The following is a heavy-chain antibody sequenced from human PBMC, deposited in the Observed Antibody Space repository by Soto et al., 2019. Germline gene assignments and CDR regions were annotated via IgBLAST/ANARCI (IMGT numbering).Heavy chain of an antibody. D-gene: IGHD2-2*01. CDR3: AKANSFSCSGTTCYAFYFDY. Sequence: EVQLLESGGGFVPPGGSLRLSCAVSGFTFSSYAMSWVLQAPGKGLEWISYISGSGGRTYYADSVKGRFTISRDNSKNTVYLQMNSLRVEDTAVYYCAKANSFSCSGTTCYAFYFDYWGQGTRVTVSS. V-gene: IGHV3-23*01. J-gene: IGHJ4*02. CDR2: ISGSGGRT. CDR1: GFTFSSYA.